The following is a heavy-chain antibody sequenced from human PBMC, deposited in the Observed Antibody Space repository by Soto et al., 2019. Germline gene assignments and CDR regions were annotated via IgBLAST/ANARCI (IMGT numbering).Heavy chain of an antibody. J-gene: IGHJ5*02. Sequence: SETLSLTCTVSGGSISSGGYYWSWIRQHPGKGLEWIGYIYYSGSTYYNPSLKSRVTISVDTSKNQFSLKLSSVTAADTAVYYCASSGSYPGDWFDPWGQGTLVTVSS. CDR1: GGSISSGGYY. CDR2: IYYSGST. D-gene: IGHD1-26*01. V-gene: IGHV4-31*03. CDR3: ASSGSYPGDWFDP.